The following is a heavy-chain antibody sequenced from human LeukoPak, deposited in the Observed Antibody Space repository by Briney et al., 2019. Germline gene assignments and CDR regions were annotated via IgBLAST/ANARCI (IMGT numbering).Heavy chain of an antibody. CDR3: ARGSPVTQFDY. CDR2: INHSGST. J-gene: IGHJ4*02. D-gene: IGHD4-23*01. CDR1: GGSFSGYY. V-gene: IGHV4-34*01. Sequence: SETLSLTCAVYGGSFSGYYWSWIRRPPGKGLEWIGEINHSGSTNYNPSLKSRVTISVDTSKNQFSLKLSSVTAADTAVYYCARGSPVTQFDYRGQGTLVTVSS.